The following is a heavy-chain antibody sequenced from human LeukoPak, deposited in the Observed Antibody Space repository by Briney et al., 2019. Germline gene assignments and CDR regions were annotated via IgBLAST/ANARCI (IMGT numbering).Heavy chain of an antibody. D-gene: IGHD3-22*01. CDR1: GFTFSSYA. V-gene: IGHV3-30*04. CDR3: AREQSPYYYDNEDLYYFDY. CDR2: ISYDASNK. Sequence: PGGSLRLSCAASGFTFSSYAMRWVRQAPGKGLEWVAVISYDASNKYYADSVRGRFTISRDNSKNTLYLQMNSLRAEDTAVYYCAREQSPYYYDNEDLYYFDYWGQGTLVTVSS. J-gene: IGHJ4*02.